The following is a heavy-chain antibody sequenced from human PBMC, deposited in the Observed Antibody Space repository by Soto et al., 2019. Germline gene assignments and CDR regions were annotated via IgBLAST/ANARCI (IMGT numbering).Heavy chain of an antibody. Sequence: GGSLRLSCAASGFTFSSYGMHWVRQAPGKGLEWVAVIWYDGSNKYYADSVKGRFTISRDNSKNTLYLRMNSLRAEDTAVYYCARESIEMVGATGGIDYWGQGTLVTVSS. CDR1: GFTFSSYG. CDR2: IWYDGSNK. J-gene: IGHJ4*02. V-gene: IGHV3-33*01. D-gene: IGHD1-26*01. CDR3: ARESIEMVGATGGIDY.